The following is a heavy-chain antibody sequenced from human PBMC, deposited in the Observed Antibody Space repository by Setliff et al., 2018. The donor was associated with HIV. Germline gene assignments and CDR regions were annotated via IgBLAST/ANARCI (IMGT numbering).Heavy chain of an antibody. CDR3: ARVRGDSGWYVFDY. J-gene: IGHJ4*02. CDR2: FYETGYT. V-gene: IGHV4-38-2*02. CDR1: GFTFGDYA. D-gene: IGHD6-19*01. Sequence: ESLRLSCTASGFTFGDYAMSWVRQSPGKGLEWIGSFYETGYTYYNPSLKSRLTISVDTSKNQFYLKLNSVTAADTAVYHCARVRGDSGWYVFDYWGQGTLVTVSS.